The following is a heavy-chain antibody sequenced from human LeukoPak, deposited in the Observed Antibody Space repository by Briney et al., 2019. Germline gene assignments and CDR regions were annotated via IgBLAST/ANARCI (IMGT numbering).Heavy chain of an antibody. Sequence: KPSETLSLTCTVSGGSISSSSYYWGWIRQPPGKGLEWIGSIYYSGSTYYNPSLKSRVTISVDTSKNQFSLKLSSVTAADTAVYYCARHSMVATKKGLDYWGQGTLVTVSS. CDR1: GGSISSSSYY. J-gene: IGHJ4*02. CDR3: ARHSMVATKKGLDY. CDR2: IYYSGST. D-gene: IGHD5-12*01. V-gene: IGHV4-39*01.